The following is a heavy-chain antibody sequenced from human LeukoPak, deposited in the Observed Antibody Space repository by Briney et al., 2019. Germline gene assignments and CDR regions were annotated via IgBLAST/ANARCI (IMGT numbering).Heavy chain of an antibody. V-gene: IGHV3-30*03. CDR3: ARGRPESPFDP. Sequence: GGSLRLSCAASGFTVSSNYMSWVRQAPGKGLEWVAVISYDGSNKYYADSVKGRFTISRDNSKNTLYLQMNSLRAEDTAVYFCARGRPESPFDPWGQGTLVTVSS. CDR1: GFTVSSNY. CDR2: ISYDGSNK. D-gene: IGHD1-1*01. J-gene: IGHJ5*02.